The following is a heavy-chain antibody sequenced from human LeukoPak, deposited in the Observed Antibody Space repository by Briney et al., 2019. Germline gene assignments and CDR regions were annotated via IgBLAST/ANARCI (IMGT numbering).Heavy chain of an antibody. Sequence: PSETLSLTCTVSGGSISNYSWNWIRQPPGKGLEWIGYIYYSGSTNYNPSLKSRVTISVDTSKNRFSLKLSSMTAADTAVYYCARSDCSTTSCVAYYGMDVWGQGTTVTVSS. CDR2: IYYSGST. D-gene: IGHD2-2*01. CDR1: GGSISNYS. J-gene: IGHJ6*02. V-gene: IGHV4-59*08. CDR3: ARSDCSTTSCVAYYGMDV.